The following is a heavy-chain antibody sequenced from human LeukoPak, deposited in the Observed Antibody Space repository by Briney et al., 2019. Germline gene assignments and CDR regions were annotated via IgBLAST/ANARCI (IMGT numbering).Heavy chain of an antibody. D-gene: IGHD3-9*01. J-gene: IGHJ4*02. Sequence: ASVKVSCKAPGYTFTTYGIAWVRQAPEQGLEWMGWISTYNGNTNYAQKVEDRVTMTTDTSTDTAYMELSSLRSEDTAVYYCATALGYFDWLPRGDYWGQGTLVTVSS. CDR3: ATALGYFDWLPRGDY. CDR1: GYTFTTYG. V-gene: IGHV1-18*01. CDR2: ISTYNGNT.